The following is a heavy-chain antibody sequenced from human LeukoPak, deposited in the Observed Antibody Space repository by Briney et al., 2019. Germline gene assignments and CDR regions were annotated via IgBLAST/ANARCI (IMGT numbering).Heavy chain of an antibody. V-gene: IGHV1-69*13. CDR3: ARDKLGKYDFWSGYNLDY. CDR1: GGTFSSYA. CDR2: IIPIFGTA. Sequence: ASVKVSCKASGGTFSSYAISWVRQAPGQGLEWMGGIIPIFGTANYAQKFQGRVTITADESTSTAYMELSSLRSEDTAVYYCARDKLGKYDFWSGYNLDYWGQGTLVTVFS. J-gene: IGHJ4*02. D-gene: IGHD3-3*01.